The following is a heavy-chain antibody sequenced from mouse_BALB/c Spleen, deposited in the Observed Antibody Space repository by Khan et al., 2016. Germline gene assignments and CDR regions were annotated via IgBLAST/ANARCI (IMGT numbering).Heavy chain of an antibody. CDR1: GYSFTGYY. CDR3: ARWATDWYFDV. J-gene: IGHJ1*01. Sequence: VQLKESGPELEKPGASVKISCKASGYSFTGYYMSWVKQSNGRSLEWIGNIDPYYGGTNYNLKFKGKATLTVDTSSSTAYMQLKSLTSEDSAVYYCARWATDWYFDVWGAGTTVTVSS. CDR2: IDPYYGGT. V-gene: IGHV1-42*01.